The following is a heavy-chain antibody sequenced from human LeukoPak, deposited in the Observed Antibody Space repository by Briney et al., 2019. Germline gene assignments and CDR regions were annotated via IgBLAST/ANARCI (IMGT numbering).Heavy chain of an antibody. Sequence: GGSLRLSCAASGFTFSSYSMNWVRQAPGKGLEWVSSIRSSSNYVFYADSVKGRITISRDNAKNSLYLQINSLRAEDTAVYYCARDPRGAAGTYGMDVWGQGTTVTVSS. CDR1: GFTFSSYS. V-gene: IGHV3-21*06. CDR3: ARDPRGAAGTYGMDV. J-gene: IGHJ6*02. CDR2: IRSSSNYV. D-gene: IGHD6-13*01.